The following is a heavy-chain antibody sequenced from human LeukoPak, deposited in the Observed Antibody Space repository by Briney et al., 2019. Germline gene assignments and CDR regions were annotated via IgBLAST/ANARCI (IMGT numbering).Heavy chain of an antibody. CDR1: GFTFGDYA. J-gene: IGHJ4*02. CDR3: TRAEGSYDFWSGYYHVDY. Sequence: GGSLGLSCTASGFTFGDYAMSWVRQAPGKGLEWVGFIRSKAYGGTTEYAASVKGRFTISRDDSKSIAYLQMNSLKTEDTAVYYCTRAEGSYDFWSGYYHVDYWGQGTLVTVSS. CDR2: IRSKAYGGTT. V-gene: IGHV3-49*04. D-gene: IGHD3-3*01.